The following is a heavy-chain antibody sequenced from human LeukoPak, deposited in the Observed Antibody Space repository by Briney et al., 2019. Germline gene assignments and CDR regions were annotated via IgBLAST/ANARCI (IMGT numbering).Heavy chain of an antibody. CDR3: ARGGGTVTTVDNWFDP. D-gene: IGHD4-17*01. V-gene: IGHV4-38-2*02. CDR1: GYSISSGYY. Sequence: SETLSLTCTVSGYSISSGYYWGWIRQPPGKALEWIGSVYYSGTTSYNPSLKSRVTISVDTSKNQFSLKLSSVTAADTAVYYCARGGGTVTTVDNWFDPWGQGTLVTVSS. CDR2: VYYSGTT. J-gene: IGHJ5*02.